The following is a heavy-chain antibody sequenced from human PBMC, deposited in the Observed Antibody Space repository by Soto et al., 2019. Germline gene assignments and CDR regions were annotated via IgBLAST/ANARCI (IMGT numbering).Heavy chain of an antibody. CDR3: ARDFYPLAYYFDY. CDR1: GYRFTNHG. Sequence: QVQLVQSGAEVKKPGASVKVSCKASGYRFTNHGISWVRQAPGQGLEWMGWSSGNDGKTKYARKFQGRVTMTTDTSTSTAYMEMNSLRHDDTAVYYCARDFYPLAYYFDYWGQGTLVTVSS. J-gene: IGHJ4*02. V-gene: IGHV1-18*01. CDR2: SSGNDGKT.